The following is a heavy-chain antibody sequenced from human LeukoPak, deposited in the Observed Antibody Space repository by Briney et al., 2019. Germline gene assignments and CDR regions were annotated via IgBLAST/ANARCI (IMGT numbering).Heavy chain of an antibody. D-gene: IGHD3-10*01. J-gene: IGHJ4*02. CDR1: GGSISSSSYY. Sequence: PSETLSLTCTVSGGSISSSSYYWGWIRQPPGKGLEWIGSIYYSGSTYYNPSLKSRVTISVDTSKNQFSLKLSSVTAADTAVYYCAREGAGVWFGEHKYFDYWGQGTLVTVSS. V-gene: IGHV4-39*07. CDR2: IYYSGST. CDR3: AREGAGVWFGEHKYFDY.